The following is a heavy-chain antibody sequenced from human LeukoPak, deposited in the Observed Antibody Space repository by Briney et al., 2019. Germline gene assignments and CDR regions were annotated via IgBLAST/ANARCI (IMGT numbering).Heavy chain of an antibody. V-gene: IGHV3-66*01. J-gene: IGHJ5*02. CDR2: IYSGGST. D-gene: IGHD7-27*01. CDR1: GFTVSDNY. Sequence: PGGSLRLSCATSGFTVSDNYMSWVRQAPGKGLEWVSVIYSGGSTFYADSVKGRFTISRDSSKNTVYLQMNSLRGEDTAVYYCVSGDASPGGQGTLVTVSS. CDR3: VSGDASP.